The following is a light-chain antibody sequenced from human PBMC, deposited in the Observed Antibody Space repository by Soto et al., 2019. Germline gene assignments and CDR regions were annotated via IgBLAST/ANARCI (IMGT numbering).Light chain of an antibody. Sequence: EIVLTQSPGTLSLSPGDRATLSCRASQSVNSNYLAWYQRKTGQAPRLLIYGASNRATDIPYRFSASGSGTDFSLTITRLEAEDFAVYYCQQYESTPPTFGQGTKVEVK. CDR3: QQYESTPPT. CDR2: GAS. J-gene: IGKJ1*01. CDR1: QSVNSNY. V-gene: IGKV3-20*01.